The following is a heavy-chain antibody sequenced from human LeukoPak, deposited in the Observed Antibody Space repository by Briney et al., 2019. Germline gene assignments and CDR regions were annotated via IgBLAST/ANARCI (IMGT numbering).Heavy chain of an antibody. V-gene: IGHV1-69*13. D-gene: IGHD1-26*01. Sequence: ASVKVSCTASRGTFSGYAISWVRQAPGQGLEWMGGIIPIFGTANYAQKFQGRVTITADESTSTAYMELSSLRSEDTAVYYCARYRGSYPIFNYWGQGTLVTVSS. J-gene: IGHJ4*02. CDR2: IIPIFGTA. CDR1: RGTFSGYA. CDR3: ARYRGSYPIFNY.